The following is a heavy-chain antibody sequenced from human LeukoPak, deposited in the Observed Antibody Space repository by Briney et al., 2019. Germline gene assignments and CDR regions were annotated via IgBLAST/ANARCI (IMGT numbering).Heavy chain of an antibody. J-gene: IGHJ4*02. CDR3: ARGENYSSGWYWQQGTGYYFDY. CDR1: GGTFSSYA. D-gene: IGHD6-19*01. Sequence: ASVKVSCKASGGTFSSYAISWVRQAPGQGLEWMGWINTNTGNPTYAQGFTGRFVFSLDTSVSTAYLQISSLKAEDTAVYYCARGENYSSGWYWQQGTGYYFDYWGQGTLVTVSS. V-gene: IGHV7-4-1*02. CDR2: INTNTGNP.